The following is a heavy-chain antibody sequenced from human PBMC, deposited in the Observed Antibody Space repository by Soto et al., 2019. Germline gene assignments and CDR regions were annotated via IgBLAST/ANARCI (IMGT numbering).Heavy chain of an antibody. CDR3: ARDQGVVVTADNWFDP. CDR1: GGSFSGYY. Sequence: KASETLSLTCAVYGGSFSGYYWTWIRQPPGKGLEWIGEIHPSGSTNYNPSLKSRVTISADTSKNQFSLKLTSVTAADTAVYYCARDQGVVVTADNWFDPWGQGILGTSPQ. V-gene: IGHV4-34*01. J-gene: IGHJ5*02. CDR2: IHPSGST. D-gene: IGHD2-21*02.